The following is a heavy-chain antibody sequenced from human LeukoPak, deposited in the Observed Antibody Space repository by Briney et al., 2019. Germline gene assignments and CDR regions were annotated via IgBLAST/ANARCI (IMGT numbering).Heavy chain of an antibody. CDR2: ISGSGGST. V-gene: IGHV3-23*01. D-gene: IGHD2-15*01. CDR1: GFTFSSYD. J-gene: IGHJ4*02. Sequence: GGSLRLSCAASGFTFSSYDMHWVRQATGKGLEWVSGISGSGGSTYYADSVKGRFTISGDNSKNTLYLQVTSLKAEDTAVYYCAKALGSVVVVAVDYWGQGTLVTVSS. CDR3: AKALGSVVVVAVDY.